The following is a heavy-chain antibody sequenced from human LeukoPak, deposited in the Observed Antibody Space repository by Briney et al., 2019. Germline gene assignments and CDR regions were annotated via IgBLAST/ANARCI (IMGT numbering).Heavy chain of an antibody. Sequence: ASVKVSCKASGYTFTGYYMHWVRQAPGQGLEWMGWINPNSGGTNYAQKFQGRVTMTRDTSISTAYMELSRLRSDDTAVYYCARGGRYNWNANPNWFDPWGQGTLVTVSS. J-gene: IGHJ5*02. CDR3: ARGGRYNWNANPNWFDP. CDR2: INPNSGGT. D-gene: IGHD1-1*01. V-gene: IGHV1-2*02. CDR1: GYTFTGYY.